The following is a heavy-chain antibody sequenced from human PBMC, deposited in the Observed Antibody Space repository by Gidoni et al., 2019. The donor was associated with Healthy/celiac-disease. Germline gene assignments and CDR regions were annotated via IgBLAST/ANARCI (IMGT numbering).Heavy chain of an antibody. CDR2: ISWNSGSI. V-gene: IGHV3-9*01. J-gene: IGHJ3*02. CDR3: AKDFRDAFDI. CDR1: GFTFDDYA. Sequence: EVQLVESGGGLVQPGRSLRLSCAASGFTFDDYAMHWVRQAPGKGLEWVSGISWNSGSIGYADSVKGRFTISRDNAKNSLYLQMNSLRAEDTALYYCAKDFRDAFDIWGQGTMVTVSS.